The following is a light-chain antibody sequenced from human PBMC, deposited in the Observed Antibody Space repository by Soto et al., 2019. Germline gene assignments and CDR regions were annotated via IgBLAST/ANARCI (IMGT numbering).Light chain of an antibody. CDR3: QQSYSTRWT. CDR1: QSISSY. J-gene: IGKJ1*01. Sequence: IQMTQSPSSLSTSVGDRVTITCRASQSISSYLNWYQQKPGKAPKLLIYAASSLQSGVPSRFSGSGSGTDFTLTISSLQPEDVATYYCQQSYSTRWTFGQGTKVDIK. CDR2: AAS. V-gene: IGKV1-39*01.